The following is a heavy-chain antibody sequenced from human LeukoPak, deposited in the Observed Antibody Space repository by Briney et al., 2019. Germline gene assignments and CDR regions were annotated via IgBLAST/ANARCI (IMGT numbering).Heavy chain of an antibody. CDR3: ARDLWFGELFNWFDP. CDR2: INPNSGGT. D-gene: IGHD3-10*01. CDR1: GYTFTGYY. V-gene: IGHV1-2*02. J-gene: IGHJ5*02. Sequence: ASVKVSCKASGYTFTGYYMHWVRQAPGQGLEWMGWINPNSGGTNYAQKFQGRVTMTRDTSISTAYMELSRLRSDDTAVYYCARDLWFGELFNWFDPWGQGTLVTVSS.